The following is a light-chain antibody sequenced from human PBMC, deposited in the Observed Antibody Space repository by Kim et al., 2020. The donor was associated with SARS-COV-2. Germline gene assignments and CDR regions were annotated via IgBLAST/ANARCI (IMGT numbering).Light chain of an antibody. Sequence: KATLTCLASHNNKNYLAWYQQKPGQAPKLLIYGASTLQSGVPARFSGSGSGTDFTLTISSLQPEDVAVYYCQQYYSTPQTFGQGTKVDIK. CDR3: QQYYSTPQT. CDR1: LTCLASHNNKNY. V-gene: IGKV4-1*01. CDR2: GAS. J-gene: IGKJ1*01.